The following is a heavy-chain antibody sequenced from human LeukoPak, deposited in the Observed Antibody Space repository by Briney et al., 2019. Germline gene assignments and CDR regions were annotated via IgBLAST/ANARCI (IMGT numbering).Heavy chain of an antibody. Sequence: GGSLRLSCAASGFTFSDYSMNWVRQAPGKGLEWVSYISSSSTYIYYADSVKGRFTISRDNAKNSLYLQMNSLRAEDTAVYYCARAGYSSSHDYWGQGTLVTVSS. CDR2: ISSSSTYI. CDR3: ARAGYSSSHDY. J-gene: IGHJ4*02. D-gene: IGHD6-13*01. CDR1: GFTFSDYS. V-gene: IGHV3-21*01.